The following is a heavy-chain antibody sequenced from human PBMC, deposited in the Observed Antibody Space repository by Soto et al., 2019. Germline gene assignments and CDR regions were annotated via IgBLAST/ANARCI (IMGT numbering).Heavy chain of an antibody. D-gene: IGHD6-13*01. J-gene: IGHJ5*02. V-gene: IGHV4-59*01. CDR2: IYYSGST. Sequence: SETLSLTCTVSGGSISSYYWSWIRQPPGKGLEWIGYIYYSGSTNYNPSLKSRVTISVDTSKNQFSLKLSSVTAADTAVYYCASVLAAAGEHWFDPWGQGTLVTVSS. CDR1: GGSISSYY. CDR3: ASVLAAAGEHWFDP.